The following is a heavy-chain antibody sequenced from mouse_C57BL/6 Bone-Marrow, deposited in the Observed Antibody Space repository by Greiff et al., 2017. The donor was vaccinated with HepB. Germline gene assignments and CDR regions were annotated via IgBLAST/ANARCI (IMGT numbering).Heavy chain of an antibody. D-gene: IGHD2-4*01. Sequence: EVMLVESGGDLVKPGGSLKLSCAASGFTFSSYGMSWVRQTPDKRLEWVATISSGGSYTYYPDSVKGRFTISRDNAKNTLYLQMSSLKSEDTAMYYCARQVLLIYYDYDDYWGQGTTLTVSS. CDR1: GFTFSSYG. J-gene: IGHJ2*01. CDR2: ISSGGSYT. V-gene: IGHV5-6*01. CDR3: ARQVLLIYYDYDDY.